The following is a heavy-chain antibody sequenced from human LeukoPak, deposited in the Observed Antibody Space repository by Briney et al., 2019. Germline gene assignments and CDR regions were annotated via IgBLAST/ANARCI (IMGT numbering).Heavy chain of an antibody. Sequence: GGPLRLSCAASGFTFSSYSMNWVRQAPGKGLEWVSSISSSSSYIYYADSVKGRFTISRDNAKNSLYLQMNSLRAEDTAVYYCARESLLAYFDYWGQGTLVTVSS. CDR2: ISSSSSYI. V-gene: IGHV3-21*01. CDR3: ARESLLAYFDY. D-gene: IGHD3-3*02. J-gene: IGHJ4*02. CDR1: GFTFSSYS.